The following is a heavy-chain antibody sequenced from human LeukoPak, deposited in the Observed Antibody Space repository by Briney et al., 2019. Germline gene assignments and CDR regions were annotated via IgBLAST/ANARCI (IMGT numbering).Heavy chain of an antibody. CDR2: IYYSGST. D-gene: IGHD4-23*01. CDR3: ARGGSHGVNSADSYFDL. CDR1: GGSISSGDYY. V-gene: IGHV4-30-4*08. J-gene: IGHJ2*01. Sequence: PSQTLSLTCTVSGGSISSGDYYWSWIRQPPGKGLESIGYIYYSGSTYYNPSLKSRVTISVDTSKNQFSLKLSSVTAADTAVYYCARGGSHGVNSADSYFDLWGRGTPVTVSS.